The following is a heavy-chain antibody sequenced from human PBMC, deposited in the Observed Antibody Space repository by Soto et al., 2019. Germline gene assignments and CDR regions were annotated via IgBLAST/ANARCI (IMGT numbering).Heavy chain of an antibody. D-gene: IGHD3-3*01. J-gene: IGHJ6*04. CDR2: IIPILGIA. CDR1: GGTFSSYT. CDR3: ATDKRVLEWSLVL. V-gene: IGHV1-69*04. Sequence: ASVKVSCKASGGTFSSYTISWVRQAPGQGLEWMGRIIPILGIANYAQKFQGRVTMTEDTSTDTAYMELSSLRSEDTAVYYCATDKRVLEWSLVLWGKGTTVTVSS.